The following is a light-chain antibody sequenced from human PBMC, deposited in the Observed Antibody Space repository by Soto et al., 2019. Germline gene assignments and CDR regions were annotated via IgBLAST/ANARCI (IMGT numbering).Light chain of an antibody. Sequence: DIQMTQSPSTLSGSVGDRVTITRRASQTISSWLAWYQQKPGKHPKLLIYKASTLTSGVPSRFSGSGSGKECTLTISSLQPDDFSTYYGQHYNSYSEAFGQGTKVDIK. CDR1: QTISSW. CDR2: KAS. CDR3: QHYNSYSEA. V-gene: IGKV1-5*03. J-gene: IGKJ1*01.